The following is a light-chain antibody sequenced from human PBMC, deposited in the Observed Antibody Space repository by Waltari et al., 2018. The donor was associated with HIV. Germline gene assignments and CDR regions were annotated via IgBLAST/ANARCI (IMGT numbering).Light chain of an antibody. CDR1: SLRNFF. V-gene: IGLV3-19*01. Sequence: SSELTQDPVLSVALGQTIKITCQGDSLRNFFPNWYQQTPRQAPILVVYGANQRPSGTPDRFSASNSRNTSSVIISDSQAVDEADYYCHSRDTDGDHYVFGGGTRVIV. J-gene: IGLJ1*01. CDR3: HSRDTDGDHYV. CDR2: GAN.